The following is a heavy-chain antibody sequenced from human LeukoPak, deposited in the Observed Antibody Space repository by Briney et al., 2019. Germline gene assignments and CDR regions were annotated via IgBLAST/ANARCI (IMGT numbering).Heavy chain of an antibody. CDR3: TADVVGR. CDR1: GFIFSNAW. Sequence: GGSLRLSCAVSGFIFSNAWMSWVRQAPGKGLEWVGRIKGKTDGGTTDYAAPVKGRFTISRDDSKNTLYLQMNSLKTEDTAVYYCTADVVGRWGQVTLATVSS. J-gene: IGHJ4*02. CDR2: IKGKTDGGTT. V-gene: IGHV3-15*01. D-gene: IGHD1-26*01.